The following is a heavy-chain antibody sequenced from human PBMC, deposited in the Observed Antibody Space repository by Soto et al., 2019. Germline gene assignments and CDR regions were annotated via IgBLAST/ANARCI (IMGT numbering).Heavy chain of an antibody. J-gene: IGHJ4*02. CDR2: ISSSGSTI. D-gene: IGHD3-9*01. V-gene: IGHV3-11*01. Sequence: SXRVSGSSCVFTFIDYYRILIRQAPGKGLEWVSYISSSGSTIYYADSVKGRCTISRDNAKNSLYLQMNSLRDEDTAVYYCARQGLRRGPRHLDSRGKRTLVNVS. CDR1: VFTFIDYY. CDR3: ARQGLRRGPRHLDS.